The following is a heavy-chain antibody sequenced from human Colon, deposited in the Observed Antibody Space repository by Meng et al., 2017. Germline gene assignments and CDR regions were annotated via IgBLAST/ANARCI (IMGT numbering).Heavy chain of an antibody. D-gene: IGHD5-12*01. J-gene: IGHJ4*02. CDR2: ISSDGSTT. CDR3: TRDFDSGYGL. V-gene: IGHV3-74*01. Sequence: GESLKISCADSGFTFSSHWMHWVRQAPGKGLEWVSRISSDGSTTGYADSVKGRFTISRDNAKNTLYLHVNSLRGEDTAVYYCTRDFDSGYGLWGQGTLVTSPQ. CDR1: GFTFSSHW.